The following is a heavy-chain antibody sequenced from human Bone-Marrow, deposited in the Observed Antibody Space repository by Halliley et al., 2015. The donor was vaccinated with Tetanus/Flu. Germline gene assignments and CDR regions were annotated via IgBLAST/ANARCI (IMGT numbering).Heavy chain of an antibody. D-gene: IGHD2-21*02. Sequence: WIGYVSYRGTTNYSPSLWSQVTVSVDTSKSQFSLRLTSVTAADTAVYYCASIPKGGGDLYYFDSRGQGTLVTVSS. CDR3: ASIPKGGGDLYYFDS. V-gene: IGHV4-59*01. J-gene: IGHJ4*02. CDR2: VSYRGTT.